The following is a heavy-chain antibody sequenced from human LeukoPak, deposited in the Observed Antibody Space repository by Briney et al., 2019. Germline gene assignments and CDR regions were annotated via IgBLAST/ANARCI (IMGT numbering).Heavy chain of an antibody. CDR1: GGSISSGDYY. Sequence: SQTLSLTCTVSGGSISSGDYYWSWIRQPPGKGLEWIGYIYYSGSTYYNPSLKSRVTISVDTSKNQFSLKLSSVTAADTAVYYCAREYYGILTGYYRGFDYWGQGTLVTVSS. V-gene: IGHV4-30-4*08. CDR2: IYYSGST. D-gene: IGHD3-9*01. CDR3: AREYYGILTGYYRGFDY. J-gene: IGHJ4*02.